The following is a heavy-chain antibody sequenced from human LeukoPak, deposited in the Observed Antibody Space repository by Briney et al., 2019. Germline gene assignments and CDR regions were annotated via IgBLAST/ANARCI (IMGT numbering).Heavy chain of an antibody. CDR1: GYTFTGYY. Sequence: ASVKVSCKASGYTFTGYYMHWVRQAPGQGLEWMGWINPNSGGTNYAQKFQGRVTMTRDTSISTAYMELSRLRSDDTAVYYCARDLYCSSTSCHYYYYYYGMDVWGQGTTATVSS. D-gene: IGHD2-2*01. CDR3: ARDLYCSSTSCHYYYYYYGMDV. J-gene: IGHJ6*02. V-gene: IGHV1-2*02. CDR2: INPNSGGT.